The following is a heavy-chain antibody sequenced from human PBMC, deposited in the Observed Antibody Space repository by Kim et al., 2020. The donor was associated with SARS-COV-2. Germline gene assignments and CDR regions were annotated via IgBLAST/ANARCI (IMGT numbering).Heavy chain of an antibody. CDR1: GFTFSTYW. CDR3: ARGTGDVC. V-gene: IGHV3-74*03. J-gene: IGHJ4*02. D-gene: IGHD2-8*02. CDR2: INNDGKII. Sequence: GGSLRLSCAASGFTFSTYWMHWVRLVPGKGLMWVSRINNDGKIITYADSVKGRFTISRDNAKNMLYLQMNRLRAEDTGVYFCARGTGDVCWGQGTMVTVS.